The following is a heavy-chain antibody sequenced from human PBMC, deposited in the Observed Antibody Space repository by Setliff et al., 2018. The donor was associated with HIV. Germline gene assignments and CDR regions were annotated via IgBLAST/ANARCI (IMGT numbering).Heavy chain of an antibody. CDR2: ISSSGSTI. Sequence: PGGSLRLSCAASGFTFSSYEMNWVRQAPGKGLEWVSYISSSGSTIYYADSMKGRFTISRDNAKNTLSLQMNTLRPEDTAVYFCARVRLYNSALDYWGRGALVTVSS. CDR3: ARVRLYNSALDY. D-gene: IGHD3-22*01. V-gene: IGHV3-48*03. CDR1: GFTFSSYE. J-gene: IGHJ4*02.